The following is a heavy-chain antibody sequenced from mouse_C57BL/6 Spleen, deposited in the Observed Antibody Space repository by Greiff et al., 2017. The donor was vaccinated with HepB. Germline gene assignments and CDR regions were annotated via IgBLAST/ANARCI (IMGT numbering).Heavy chain of an antibody. Sequence: VQLKESGAELVRPGSSVKMSCKTSGYTFTSYGINWVKQRPGQSLEWIGYIYIGNGYTEYNEKFKGKATLTSDTSSSTAYMQLSSLTSEDSAIYFCARDSSGYVPWFAYWGQGTLVTVSA. D-gene: IGHD3-2*02. CDR2: IYIGNGYT. CDR3: ARDSSGYVPWFAY. V-gene: IGHV1-58*01. J-gene: IGHJ3*01. CDR1: GYTFTSYG.